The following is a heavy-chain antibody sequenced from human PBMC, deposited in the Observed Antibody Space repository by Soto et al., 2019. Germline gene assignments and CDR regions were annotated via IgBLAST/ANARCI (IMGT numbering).Heavy chain of an antibody. CDR1: GGTFSSYA. J-gene: IGHJ6*02. D-gene: IGHD2-2*02. CDR3: ARATIPAAIPVFYYYGMDV. V-gene: IGHV1-69*13. CDR2: IIPIFGTA. Sequence: SVKVSCKASGGTFSSYAISWVRQAPGQGLEWMGGIIPIFGTANYAQKFQGRVTITADESTSTAYMELSSLRSEDTAVYYCARATIPAAIPVFYYYGMDVWGQGTTVTVSS.